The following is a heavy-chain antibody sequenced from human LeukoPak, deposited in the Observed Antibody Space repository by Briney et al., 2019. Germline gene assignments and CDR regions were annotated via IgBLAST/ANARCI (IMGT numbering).Heavy chain of an antibody. CDR3: AKDRSSGGSCCNY. J-gene: IGHJ4*02. CDR2: IKQDGSAK. V-gene: IGHV3-7*03. D-gene: IGHD2-15*01. CDR1: GLTFSDQW. Sequence: GGSLRLSCMISGLTFSDQWLAWVRQPPGKGLEWVADIKQDGSAKFHVASVKGRFTISRDNSENTVYLQMNSLRVEDTAIYYCAKDRSSGGSCCNYWGRGTQVTVSS.